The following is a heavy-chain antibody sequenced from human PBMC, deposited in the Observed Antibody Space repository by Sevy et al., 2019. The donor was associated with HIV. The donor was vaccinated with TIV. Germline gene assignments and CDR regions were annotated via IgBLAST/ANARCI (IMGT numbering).Heavy chain of an antibody. Sequence: SETLSLTCTVSGGSITSLYWNWIRQPPGKGLEWIANIYYNGHINYNPSLKSQVTLSLDTSKNQFSLRRSSVTAADTAMYYCAGENAWGRGYSWGQGTLVTISS. V-gene: IGHV4-59*08. CDR3: AGENAWGRGYS. D-gene: IGHD1-26*01. CDR2: IYYNGHI. CDR1: GGSITSLY. J-gene: IGHJ4*02.